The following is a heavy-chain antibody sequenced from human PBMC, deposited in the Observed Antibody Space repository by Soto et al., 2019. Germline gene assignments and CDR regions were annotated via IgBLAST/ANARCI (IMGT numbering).Heavy chain of an antibody. CDR1: GGSISSSSYY. D-gene: IGHD3-16*01. V-gene: IGHV4-39*01. J-gene: IGHJ4*02. CDR2: IYYSGST. CDR3: ARREVPARLGDYDWGSYFGGFGY. Sequence: QLQLQESGPGLVKPSETLSLTCTVSGGSISSSSYYWGWIRHPPGKGLERIGSIYYSGSTYYNPSRKSRVPLSVDTSKHQFALKLSSGAAADAAVYYCARREVPARLGDYDWGSYFGGFGYWVQGTLVTVSS.